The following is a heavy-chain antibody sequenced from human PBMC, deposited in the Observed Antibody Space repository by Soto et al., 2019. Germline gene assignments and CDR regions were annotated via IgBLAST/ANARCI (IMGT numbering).Heavy chain of an antibody. CDR3: AREEGDYYDSSGYYPRRSFDY. Sequence: SETLSLTCTVSGGSISSGDYYWSWIRQPPGKGLEWIGYIYYSGSTYYNPSLKSRVTISVDTSKNQFSLKLSSVTAADTAVYYCAREEGDYYDSSGYYPRRSFDYWGQGTLVTVSS. CDR2: IYYSGST. CDR1: GGSISSGDYY. J-gene: IGHJ4*02. V-gene: IGHV4-30-4*01. D-gene: IGHD3-22*01.